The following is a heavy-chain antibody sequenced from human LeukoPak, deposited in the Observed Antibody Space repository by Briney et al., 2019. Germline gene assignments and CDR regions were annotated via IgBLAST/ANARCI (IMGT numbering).Heavy chain of an antibody. CDR3: ARGGGKGCCSGGSCYHSANWFDP. CDR1: GGTFSSYA. J-gene: IGHJ5*02. CDR2: IIPIFGTA. D-gene: IGHD2-15*01. V-gene: IGHV1-69*13. Sequence: SVKVSCKASGGTFSSYAISWVRQAPGQGLEWMGGIIPIFGTANYAQKFQGRVTITADESTSTAYMELSSLRSEDTAVYYCARGGGKGCCSGGSCYHSANWFDPWGQGTLVTVSS.